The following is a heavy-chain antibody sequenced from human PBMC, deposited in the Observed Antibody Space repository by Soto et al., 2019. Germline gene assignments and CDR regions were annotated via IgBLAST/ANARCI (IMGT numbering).Heavy chain of an antibody. CDR2: IYYSVST. J-gene: IGHJ6*01. CDR3: ASHADFDFWSGYYICYYCYGMDV. CDR1: RGSISSSSYY. V-gene: IGHV4-39*01. D-gene: IGHD3-3*01. Sequence: SETLSLTCTVSRGSISSSSYYWGWIRHPPGKGLERIGSIYYSVSTYYNPSLKSRVTISLYTSNNQFSLKLSSVTAADTAVYSCASHADFDFWSGYYICYYCYGMDVWGHWTTASVSS.